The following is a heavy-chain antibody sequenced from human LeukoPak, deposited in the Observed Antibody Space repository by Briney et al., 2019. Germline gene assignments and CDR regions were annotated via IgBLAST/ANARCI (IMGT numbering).Heavy chain of an antibody. D-gene: IGHD3-10*01. V-gene: IGHV3-74*01. J-gene: IGHJ4*02. CDR3: ARDPTIPRY. CDR1: GLTLSNSY. CDR2: INTDGSTT. Sequence: GGSLRLSCAASGLTLSNSYMSWVRQAPGKGLVWVSRINTDGSTTEYADSVKGRFTNSRDNARNTLYLQLNSLSVDDTAMYYCARDPTIPRYWGQGTLVTVSS.